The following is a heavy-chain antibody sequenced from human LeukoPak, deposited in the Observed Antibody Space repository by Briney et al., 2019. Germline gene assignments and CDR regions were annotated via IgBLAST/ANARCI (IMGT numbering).Heavy chain of an antibody. CDR1: GGSISSYS. Sequence: SETLSLTCTVSGGSISSYSWSWIRQPPGKGLEWIWYIYYSGSTSYHPSLKSRVTISVDTSKNQFSLKLSCVTAADTAVYHCARSRPLYSGGGDAFEIWGQGTMGTVSS. V-gene: IGHV4-59*01. D-gene: IGHD1-26*01. CDR3: ARSRPLYSGGGDAFEI. J-gene: IGHJ3*02. CDR2: IYYSGST.